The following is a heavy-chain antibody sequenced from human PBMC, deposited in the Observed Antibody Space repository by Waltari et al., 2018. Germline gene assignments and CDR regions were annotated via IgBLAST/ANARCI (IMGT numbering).Heavy chain of an antibody. V-gene: IGHV1-69*04. J-gene: IGHJ6*03. D-gene: IGHD2-15*01. CDR3: ARAGPFCSGGSCYYYYFMDV. CDR1: GGTFSSYA. CDR2: IIPILGIA. Sequence: QVQLVQSGAEVKKPGSSVKVSCKASGGTFSSYAISWVRQAPGQGLEWMGGIIPILGIANYAQKFQGRVTITADESTSTAYKELSSLRSEDTAVYYCARAGPFCSGGSCYYYYFMDVWGKGTTVTVSS.